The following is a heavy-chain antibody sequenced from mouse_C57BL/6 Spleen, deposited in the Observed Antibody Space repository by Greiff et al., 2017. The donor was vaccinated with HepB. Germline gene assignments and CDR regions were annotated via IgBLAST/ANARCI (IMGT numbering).Heavy chain of an antibody. J-gene: IGHJ4*01. CDR2: INPSNGYT. CDR3: ATAYPTFYAMDY. CDR1: GYTFTSYW. V-gene: IGHV1-7*01. Sequence: VQLQQPGAELAKPGASVKLSCKASGYTFTSYWMHWVKQRPGQGLEWIGYINPSNGYTNYNQKFKNKATLTADKSSSTAYMQLSSLTYEDSAVYYCATAYPTFYAMDYWGQGTSVTVSS. D-gene: IGHD1-1*01.